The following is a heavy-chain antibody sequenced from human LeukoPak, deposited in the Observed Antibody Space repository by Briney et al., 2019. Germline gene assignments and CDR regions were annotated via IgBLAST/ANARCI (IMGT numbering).Heavy chain of an antibody. D-gene: IGHD3/OR15-3a*01. CDR2: IIPILGIA. CDR1: GGTFSSYA. Sequence: SVKVSCKASGGTFSSYAISWVRQAPGQGLEWMGRIIPILGIANYAQKFQGRVTITADKSTSTAYMELSSLRSEDTAVYYCARDTLGLSPYYYGMDVWGQGTTVTVSS. J-gene: IGHJ6*02. V-gene: IGHV1-69*04. CDR3: ARDTLGLSPYYYGMDV.